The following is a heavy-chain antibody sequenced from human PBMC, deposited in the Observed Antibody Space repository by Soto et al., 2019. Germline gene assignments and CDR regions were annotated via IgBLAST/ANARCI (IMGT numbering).Heavy chain of an antibody. V-gene: IGHV3-23*01. D-gene: IGHD3-9*01. CDR3: ARDVGLDSDDFFAY. Sequence: GGSLRLSCTASGFTFSSYGMGWVRQAPGKGLQWVSTIRGDGGQTHYTDSVKGRFSISRDNSKNTVYLQMDSLRAEDTAMYFCARDVGLDSDDFFAYWGQGTQVTVSS. J-gene: IGHJ4*02. CDR2: IRGDGGQT. CDR1: GFTFSSYG.